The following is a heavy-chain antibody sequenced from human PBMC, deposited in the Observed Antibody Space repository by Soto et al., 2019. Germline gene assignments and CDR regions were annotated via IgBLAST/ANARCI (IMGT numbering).Heavy chain of an antibody. CDR1: GGSIXSGGYD. D-gene: IGHD3-3*01. CDR2: INHSGSP. V-gene: IGHV4-34*01. Sequence: PSETLSLTGTVSGGSIXSGGYDGSWIRQTRGKGRECIGEINHSGSPNYNPPLKSRVTISVDTSKNPFSPKLSSVTAADTAVYYCARRRGRGNTIFGAPSVYYFDYWGQGTLVTVSS. J-gene: IGHJ4*02. CDR3: ARRRGRGNTIFGAPSVYYFDY.